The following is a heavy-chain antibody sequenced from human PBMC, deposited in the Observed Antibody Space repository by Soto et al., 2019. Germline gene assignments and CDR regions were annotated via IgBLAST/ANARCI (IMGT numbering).Heavy chain of an antibody. CDR2: IYYSGST. Sequence: PSETLSLTCTVSGGSISSYYWSWIRQPPGKGLEWIGYIYYSGSTNYNPSLKSRVTISVDTSKNQFSLKLSSVTAADTAVYYCARGRGITIFGVVIPHDYWGQGTLVTAPQ. CDR1: GGSISSYY. D-gene: IGHD3-3*01. CDR3: ARGRGITIFGVVIPHDY. J-gene: IGHJ4*02. V-gene: IGHV4-59*01.